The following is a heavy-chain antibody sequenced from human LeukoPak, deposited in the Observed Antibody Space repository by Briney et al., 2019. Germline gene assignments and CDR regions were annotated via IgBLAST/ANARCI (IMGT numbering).Heavy chain of an antibody. CDR3: AIAPLSSGLNYYYYYMDV. J-gene: IGHJ6*03. D-gene: IGHD6-19*01. Sequence: GGSLRLSCAASGFTFSSYGMSWVRQAPGKGLEWVSAISGSGGSTYYADSVKGRFTISRDNSKNTLYLQMNSLRAEDTAVYYCAIAPLSSGLNYYYYYMDVWGKGTTVTISS. CDR2: ISGSGGST. V-gene: IGHV3-23*01. CDR1: GFTFSSYG.